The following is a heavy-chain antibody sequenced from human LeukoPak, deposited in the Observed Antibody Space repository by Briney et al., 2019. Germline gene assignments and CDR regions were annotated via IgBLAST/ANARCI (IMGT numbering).Heavy chain of an antibody. J-gene: IGHJ3*02. Sequence: PGASLRLSCVASGFNFDDYGMNWVRQPPGKGLEWLSGLNWNGGITGYADSVKGRLTISRDNAKNSLYLQMNSLRADDTALYYCASGDFSLRGDAFDIWGQGTKVTVSS. CDR3: ASGDFSLRGDAFDI. CDR2: LNWNGGIT. V-gene: IGHV3-20*04. CDR1: GFNFDDYG. D-gene: IGHD3-10*01.